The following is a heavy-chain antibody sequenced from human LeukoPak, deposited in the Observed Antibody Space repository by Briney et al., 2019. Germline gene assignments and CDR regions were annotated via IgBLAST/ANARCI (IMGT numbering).Heavy chain of an antibody. CDR3: TRDDVLSGYVPYYYAMDV. V-gene: IGHV3-30*04. CDR1: GFTFSNFA. J-gene: IGHJ6*02. D-gene: IGHD5-12*01. Sequence: GGSLRLSCVASGFTFSNFALHWVRQAPGKGLEWVAVISSDGSNKFYADSVKGRFTISRDNPVDAVFLQMNSLRADDTAVYYCTRDDVLSGYVPYYYAMDVWGQGTTVTVSS. CDR2: ISSDGSNK.